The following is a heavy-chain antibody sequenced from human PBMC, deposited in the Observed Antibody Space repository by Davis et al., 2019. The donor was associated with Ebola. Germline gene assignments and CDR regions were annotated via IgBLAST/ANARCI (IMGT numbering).Heavy chain of an antibody. V-gene: IGHV3-74*01. CDR1: GYTFNIYW. Sequence: GESLKISCEASGYTFNIYWMHWVRQVPGKGLEWVSRIDDDGNNEDYAESVQGRFIISRDNAKNTLYLQMNSLRVEDTAIYYCARVGDGLFDYWGRGSLVTVSS. D-gene: IGHD4-17*01. J-gene: IGHJ4*02. CDR2: IDDDGNNE. CDR3: ARVGDGLFDY.